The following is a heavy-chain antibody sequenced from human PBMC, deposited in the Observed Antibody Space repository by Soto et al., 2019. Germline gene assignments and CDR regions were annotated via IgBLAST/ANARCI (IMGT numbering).Heavy chain of an antibody. CDR1: GGTFSSYT. CDR2: IIPILGIA. CDR3: AISTKKTDAFDI. V-gene: IGHV1-69*02. J-gene: IGHJ3*02. Sequence: QVQLVQSGAEVKKPGSSVKVSCKASGGTFSSYTISWVRQAPGQGLEWMGRIIPILGIANYAQKFQGRVTITADKSTSTAYMELSSLRSEDTAVYYCAISTKKTDAFDIWGQGIMVTVSS.